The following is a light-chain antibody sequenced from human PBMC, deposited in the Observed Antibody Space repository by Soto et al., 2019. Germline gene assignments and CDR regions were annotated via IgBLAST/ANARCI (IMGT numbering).Light chain of an antibody. CDR1: QSVGKY. CDR3: QQYGSSPLLT. J-gene: IGKJ4*01. CDR2: GAS. Sequence: EIVMTQSPATLSLSPGERATLSCRASQSVGKYLVWYQQKPGQAPRLLIYGASSRATGIPDRFSGSGSGTDFTLTISRLEPEDFAVYYCQQYGSSPLLTFGGGTKV. V-gene: IGKV3-20*01.